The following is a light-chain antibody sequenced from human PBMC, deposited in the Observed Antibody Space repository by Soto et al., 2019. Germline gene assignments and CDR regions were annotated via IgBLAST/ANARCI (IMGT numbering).Light chain of an antibody. J-gene: IGLJ1*01. CDR1: SSDVGGYNY. Sequence: QSALTQPPSASGSPGQSVAIYCSGTSSDVGGYNYVSWYQQHPGKAPKLMIYEVNKRPSGVPDRISGSKSGNTASLTVSGIQAEDEADYYCSSYAGSSNVFGTGTKLTVL. CDR3: SSYAGSSNV. V-gene: IGLV2-8*01. CDR2: EVN.